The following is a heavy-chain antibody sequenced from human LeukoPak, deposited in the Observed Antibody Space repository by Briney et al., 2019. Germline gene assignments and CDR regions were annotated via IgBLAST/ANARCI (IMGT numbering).Heavy chain of an antibody. CDR1: GFTFSSYA. CDR3: ARIGQQLGPYYFDY. D-gene: IGHD6-13*01. CDR2: ISYDGSNK. V-gene: IGHV3-30-3*01. Sequence: GGSLRLSCEASGFTFSSYAMHWVRQAPGKGLEWVAVISYDGSNKYYADSVKGRFTISRDNSKNTLYLQMNSLRAEDTAVYYCARIGQQLGPYYFDYWGQGTLVTVSS. J-gene: IGHJ4*02.